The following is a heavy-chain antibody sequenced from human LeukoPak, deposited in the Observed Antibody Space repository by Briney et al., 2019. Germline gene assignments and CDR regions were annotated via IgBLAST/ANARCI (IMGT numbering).Heavy chain of an antibody. Sequence: GGSLRLSCVASGFSISTYWIHWVRQAPGKGLVWVSRINPYGSSTNYADSVKGRFTISRDSARNTVYLQMNSLRADDTAVYYCARGNSGSSGLWDSWGQGTLVTVSS. CDR1: GFSISTYW. D-gene: IGHD1-26*01. J-gene: IGHJ4*02. V-gene: IGHV3-74*01. CDR3: ARGNSGSSGLWDS. CDR2: INPYGSST.